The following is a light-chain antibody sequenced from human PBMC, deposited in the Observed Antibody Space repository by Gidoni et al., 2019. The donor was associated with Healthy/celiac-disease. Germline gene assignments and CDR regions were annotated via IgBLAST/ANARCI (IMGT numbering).Light chain of an antibody. J-gene: IGKJ1*01. V-gene: IGKV1-39*01. CDR3: QQSYRTPGT. CDR1: QSISSY. Sequence: DIQMTQSPSSLSASVGDRVTITCRASQSISSYLNWYQQKPGKAPKLLIYAASSLQSGVPSRFSGRGSGTDFTLTISSLQPEDFATYYCQQSYRTPGTFGQGTKVEIK. CDR2: AAS.